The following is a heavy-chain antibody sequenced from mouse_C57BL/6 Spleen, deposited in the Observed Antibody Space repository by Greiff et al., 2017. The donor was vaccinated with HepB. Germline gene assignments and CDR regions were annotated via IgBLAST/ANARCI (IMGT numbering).Heavy chain of an antibody. D-gene: IGHD1-1*01. Sequence: QVQLQQPGAELVKPGASVKMSCKASGYTFTSYWITWVKQRPGQGLEWIGDIYPGSGSTNYNEKFKSKATLTVDTSSSTAYMQLSSLTSEDSAVYDCASGGYYYGSSGGDYWGQGTSVTVSS. CDR2: IYPGSGST. J-gene: IGHJ4*01. V-gene: IGHV1-55*01. CDR3: ASGGYYYGSSGGDY. CDR1: GYTFTSYW.